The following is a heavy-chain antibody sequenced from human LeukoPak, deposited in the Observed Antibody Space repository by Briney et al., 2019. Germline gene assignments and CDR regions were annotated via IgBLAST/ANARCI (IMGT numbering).Heavy chain of an antibody. CDR1: GGSFSGYY. D-gene: IGHD1-26*01. Sequence: PSETLSLTCAVYGGSFSGYYWSWIRQPPGKGLEWIGEINHSGSTNYNPSLKSRVTISVDTSKNQFSLKLSSVTAADTAVYYCARGLIGGATEDYWGQGTLVTVSS. CDR3: ARGLIGGATEDY. CDR2: INHSGST. V-gene: IGHV4-34*01. J-gene: IGHJ4*02.